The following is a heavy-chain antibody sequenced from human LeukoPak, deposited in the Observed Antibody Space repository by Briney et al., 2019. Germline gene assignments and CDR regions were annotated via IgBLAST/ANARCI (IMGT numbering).Heavy chain of an antibody. D-gene: IGHD6-19*01. Sequence: ASVKVSCKASGYTFSSYDINWVRQATGQGLEWMGWMNPNSGNTGYAQKFQGRVTMTRDTSTSTVYMELSSLRSEDTAVYYCARFAVHRRLAVVGQFGLDYWGQGTLVTVSS. CDR2: MNPNSGNT. J-gene: IGHJ4*02. V-gene: IGHV1-8*02. CDR3: ARFAVHRRLAVVGQFGLDY. CDR1: GYTFSSYD.